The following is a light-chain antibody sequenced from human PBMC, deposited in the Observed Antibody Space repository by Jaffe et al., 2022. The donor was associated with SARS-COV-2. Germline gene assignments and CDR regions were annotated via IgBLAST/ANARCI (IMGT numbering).Light chain of an antibody. CDR2: LGS. V-gene: IGKV2-28*01. CDR3: MQALHTPLT. J-gene: IGKJ4*01. Sequence: DIVMTQSPLSLPVTPGEPASISCRSSQSLLHSNGYNYLDWYLQKPGQSPQLLIYLGSNRASGVPDRFSGSGSGTDFTLKISRVEAEDVGVYYCMQALHTPLTFGGGTKVE. CDR1: QSLLHSNGYNY.